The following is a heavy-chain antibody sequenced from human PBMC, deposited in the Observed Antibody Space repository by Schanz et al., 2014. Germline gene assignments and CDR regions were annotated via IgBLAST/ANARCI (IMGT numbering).Heavy chain of an antibody. Sequence: QVQLQESGPGLVKPSETLSLSCAVYSGSFSGYYWSWIRQPPGKGLEWIVYIYYSGSTYYNPSLKSRVTISADTSNNQFSLKVTSVTAADTALYFCARGDDFWSGLRGGDYWGQGTLVTVSS. J-gene: IGHJ4*02. CDR3: ARGDDFWSGLRGGDY. CDR1: SGSFSGYY. D-gene: IGHD3-3*01. CDR2: IYYSGST. V-gene: IGHV4-59*12.